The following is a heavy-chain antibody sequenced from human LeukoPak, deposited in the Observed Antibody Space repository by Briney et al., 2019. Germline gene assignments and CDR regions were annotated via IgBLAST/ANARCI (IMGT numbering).Heavy chain of an antibody. J-gene: IGHJ4*01. D-gene: IGHD2-15*01. V-gene: IGHV3-23*01. Sequence: PGGSLRLSCAASGFTFSSYSMNWVRQAPGNGLEWVSAIGNSGGGTYYADSLQGRFTISRDNSKNTLYLQMNSLRAEDTAVYYCVKRYCSGGTCYSAFDYWGHGTLVTVSS. CDR2: IGNSGGGT. CDR1: GFTFSSYS. CDR3: VKRYCSGGTCYSAFDY.